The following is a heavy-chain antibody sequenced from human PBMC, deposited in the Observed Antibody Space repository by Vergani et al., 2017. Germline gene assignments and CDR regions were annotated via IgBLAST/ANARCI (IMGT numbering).Heavy chain of an antibody. CDR1: VGTFSSYA. CDR3: ARDGPLYGSGSYYHFDY. J-gene: IGHJ4*02. D-gene: IGHD3-10*01. V-gene: IGHV1-69*01. Sequence: QVQLVQSGAEVKKPGSSVKVSCKASVGTFSSYAISWVRQAPGQGLEWMGGIIPIFGTANYAQKFQGRVTITADESTSTAYMELSSLRSEDTAVYYCARDGPLYGSGSYYHFDYWGQGTLVTVSS. CDR2: IIPIFGTA.